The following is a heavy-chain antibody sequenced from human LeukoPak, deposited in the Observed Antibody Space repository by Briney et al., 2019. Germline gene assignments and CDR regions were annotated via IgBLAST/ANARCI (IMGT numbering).Heavy chain of an antibody. J-gene: IGHJ4*02. CDR3: ARTIYGYSSFDY. D-gene: IGHD5-24*01. Sequence: GGSLRLSCAASGFTFSSYGMHWVRQAPGKGLEWVAVIWYDGSNKYYADSVKGRYTISRDNSKNTLYLQMNSLRAEDTAVYYCARTIYGYSSFDYCGQGTLVTVSS. CDR1: GFTFSSYG. V-gene: IGHV3-33*01. CDR2: IWYDGSNK.